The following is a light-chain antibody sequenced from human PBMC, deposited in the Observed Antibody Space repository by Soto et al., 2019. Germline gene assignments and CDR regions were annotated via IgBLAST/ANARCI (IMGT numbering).Light chain of an antibody. V-gene: IGKV3-20*01. CDR2: AAS. CDR3: QQYGSSRWT. J-gene: IGKJ1*01. CDR1: QSVSSSN. Sequence: DIVLTESPGTLSLSPGERATLSCRASQSVSSSNLAWYQQKPARAPRLLIYAASRRAPGIPERFSGSGSGTDFTLTISRLEPEDFAVYYCQQYGSSRWTLGQGTKVDI.